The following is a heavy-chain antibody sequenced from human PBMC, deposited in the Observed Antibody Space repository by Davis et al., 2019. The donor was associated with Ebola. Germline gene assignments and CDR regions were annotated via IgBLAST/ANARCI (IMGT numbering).Heavy chain of an antibody. J-gene: IGHJ4*02. CDR2: IKEDGSET. V-gene: IGHV3-7*01. CDR1: GFTFSTYW. Sequence: GESLKISCAASGFTFSTYWMSWVRQAPGKGLEWVANIKEDGSETYYVDSVKGRFTISRDNAKNSLYLRMNSLRMEDTAVYYCARDWTHWGQGTLVTVSS. CDR3: ARDWTH. D-gene: IGHD1-1*01.